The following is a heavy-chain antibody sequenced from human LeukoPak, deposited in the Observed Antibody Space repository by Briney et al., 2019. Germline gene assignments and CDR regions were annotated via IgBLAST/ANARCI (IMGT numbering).Heavy chain of an antibody. CDR1: GYTLTEIS. CDR3: VSDPITMIRGVIIGGFDP. CDR2: FDPEEGET. J-gene: IGHJ5*02. V-gene: IGHV1-24*01. D-gene: IGHD3-10*01. Sequence: ASVKVSCKVSGYTLTEISMHWVRQAPGKGLEWMGGFDPEEGETIYAQKFQGRVTMTEDTSTDTAYMELSSLRSEDTAVFYCVSDPITMIRGVIIGGFDPWGQGTLVTVSS.